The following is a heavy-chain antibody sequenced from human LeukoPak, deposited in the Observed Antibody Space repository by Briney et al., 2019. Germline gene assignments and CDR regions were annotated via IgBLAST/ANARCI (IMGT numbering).Heavy chain of an antibody. CDR1: GGSFSGYY. Sequence: PSETLSLTCAVYGGSFSGYYWSWIRQPPGKGLEWIGEINHSGSTNYNPSLKSRVTISEDTSKNQFSLKLSSVAAADTAVYYCARGQVEWLRFGIYGPWGQGTLVTVSS. V-gene: IGHV4-34*01. CDR2: INHSGST. J-gene: IGHJ5*02. CDR3: ARGQVEWLRFGIYGP. D-gene: IGHD5-12*01.